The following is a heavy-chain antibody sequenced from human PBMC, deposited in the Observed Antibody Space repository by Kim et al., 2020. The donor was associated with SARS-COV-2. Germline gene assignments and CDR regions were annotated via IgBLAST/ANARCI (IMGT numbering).Heavy chain of an antibody. CDR1: GFTVSNAW. Sequence: GGSLRLSCAASGFTVSNAWMSWVRQAPGKGLEWVGRIKSKTDGGTTDYAAPVKGRFTISRDDSKNTLYLQMNSLKTEDTAVYYCTTDYAVTREVYYYGMDVWGQGTTVTVSS. J-gene: IGHJ6*02. V-gene: IGHV3-15*01. CDR3: TTDYAVTREVYYYGMDV. D-gene: IGHD1-26*01. CDR2: IKSKTDGGTT.